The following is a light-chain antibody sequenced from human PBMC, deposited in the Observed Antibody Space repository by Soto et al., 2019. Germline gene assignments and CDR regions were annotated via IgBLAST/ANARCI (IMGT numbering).Light chain of an antibody. V-gene: IGLV8-61*01. Sequence: QTVVTQEPSFSVSPGATVTLTCGLSSGSVSTNNYPSWYQQTPGQAPRTLIYSTYTRSSGVPDRFSASILGNKAALTITGAQADYESDYYCVLYMGSGIWVFGGGTKLTVL. CDR3: VLYMGSGIWV. J-gene: IGLJ3*02. CDR1: SGSVSTNNY. CDR2: STY.